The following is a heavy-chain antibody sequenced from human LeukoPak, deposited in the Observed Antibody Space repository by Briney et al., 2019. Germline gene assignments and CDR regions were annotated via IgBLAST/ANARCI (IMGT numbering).Heavy chain of an antibody. D-gene: IGHD2-15*01. CDR1: GASTSGYW. CDR3: ARAPGGCGGTCPFDS. CDR2: IYADADRDT. V-gene: IGHV4-4*07. Sequence: SETLSLTCTVSGASTSGYWWSWIRQPAGEGLEWIGRIYADADRDTNYNPSLKSRVTVSVDTSKNQFSLKLISVTAADTAVYYCARAPGGCGGTCPFDSWGQGVQVTVSS. J-gene: IGHJ4*02.